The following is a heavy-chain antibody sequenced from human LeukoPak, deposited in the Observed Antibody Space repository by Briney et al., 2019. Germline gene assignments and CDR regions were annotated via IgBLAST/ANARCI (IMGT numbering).Heavy chain of an antibody. CDR2: ISYDGSNK. Sequence: PGGSLRLSCAASGFTFSSYGTHWVRQAPGKGLEWVAVISYDGSNKYYADSVKGRFTISSDNSKNTLYLQMNSLRAEDTAVYYCAKEMDPYGSGSYYPYFAFDYWGQGTLVTVSS. CDR3: AKEMDPYGSGSYYPYFAFDY. CDR1: GFTFSSYG. D-gene: IGHD3-10*01. J-gene: IGHJ4*02. V-gene: IGHV3-30*18.